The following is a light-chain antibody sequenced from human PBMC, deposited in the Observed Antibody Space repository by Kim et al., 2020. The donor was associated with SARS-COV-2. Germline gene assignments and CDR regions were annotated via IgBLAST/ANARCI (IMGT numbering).Light chain of an antibody. J-gene: IGKJ2*01. CDR3: QQYNSYPYT. V-gene: IGKV1-5*03. CDR1: QSISSW. CDR2: KAS. Sequence: DIQMTQSPSTLSASVGDRVTITCRASQSISSWLAWYQQKPGKAPKLLIYKASTLESGVPSRFSGSGSGTEFTLTISSLQPDDFATYYCQQYNSYPYTFGQGTKLEI.